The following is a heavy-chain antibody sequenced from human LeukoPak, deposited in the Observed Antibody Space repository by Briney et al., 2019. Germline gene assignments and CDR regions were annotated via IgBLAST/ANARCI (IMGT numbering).Heavy chain of an antibody. CDR3: ARVNYYGSGSYVLFDP. CDR1: GGSISSYY. D-gene: IGHD3-10*01. J-gene: IGHJ5*02. V-gene: IGHV4-59*01. Sequence: PSETLSLTCTVSGGSISSYYWSWIRQPPGKGLEWIGYIYYSGSTNYNPSLKSRVTISVDTSKNQFSLKLSSVTAADTAVYYCARVNYYGSGSYVLFDPWGQGTLVTVSS. CDR2: IYYSGST.